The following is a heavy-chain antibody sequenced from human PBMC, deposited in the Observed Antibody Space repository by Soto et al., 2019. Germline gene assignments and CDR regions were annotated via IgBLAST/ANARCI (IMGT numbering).Heavy chain of an antibody. CDR3: ARGPIFGVVYYYYGMDV. CDR2: IIPILGIA. D-gene: IGHD3-3*02. Sequence: ASVKVSCKASGGTFSSYTISWVRQAPGQGLEWMGRIIPILGIANYAQKFQGRVTITADKSTSTAYMELSSLRSEDTAVYYCARGPIFGVVYYYYGMDVWGQGTTVTVAS. J-gene: IGHJ6*02. V-gene: IGHV1-69*02. CDR1: GGTFSSYT.